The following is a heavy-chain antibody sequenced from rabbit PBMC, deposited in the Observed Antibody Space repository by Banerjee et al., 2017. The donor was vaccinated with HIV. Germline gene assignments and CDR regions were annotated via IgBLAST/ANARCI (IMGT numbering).Heavy chain of an antibody. CDR1: GFSFNNKYV. CDR3: ARDAGGDGYSNDL. D-gene: IGHD7-1*01. V-gene: IGHV1S45*01. J-gene: IGHJ4*01. CDR2: IDAGSGTT. Sequence: QEQLEESGGDLVKPEGSLTLTCTASGFSFNNKYVMCWVRQAPGKGLEWIGCIDAGSGTTYYANWAKGRFTISKTSSTTVTLQMTSLTAADTATYFCARDAGGDGYSNDLWGPGTLVTVS.